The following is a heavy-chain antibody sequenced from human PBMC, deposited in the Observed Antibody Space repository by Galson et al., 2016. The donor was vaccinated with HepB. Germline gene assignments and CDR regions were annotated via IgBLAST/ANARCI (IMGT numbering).Heavy chain of an antibody. D-gene: IGHD6-19*01. CDR3: ARGLRQWLAHLDY. CDR2: INPKSGNS. V-gene: IGHV1-8*02. Sequence: SVKVSCKATGYSFTNFLISWIRQGPGQGLEWMGWINPKSGNSAVAQRFQDRLTVTTDTPTSTSYLELSGLTSEDTAVYYCARGLRQWLAHLDYWGQGSLVTVPS. CDR1: GYSFTNFL. J-gene: IGHJ4*02.